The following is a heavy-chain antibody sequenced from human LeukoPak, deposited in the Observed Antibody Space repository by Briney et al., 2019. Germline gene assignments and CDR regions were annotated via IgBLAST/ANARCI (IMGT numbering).Heavy chain of an antibody. CDR3: ARVAEGSYPFDAFDI. D-gene: IGHD1-26*01. CDR1: GFTFSSYA. Sequence: GGSLRLSCAASGFTFSSYAMHWVRQTPGKGLEYVSAISSNGGSTYYANSVKGRFTISRDNSKNTLYLQMGSLRAEDMAVYYCARVAEGSYPFDAFDIWGQGTMVTVSS. J-gene: IGHJ3*02. CDR2: ISSNGGST. V-gene: IGHV3-64*01.